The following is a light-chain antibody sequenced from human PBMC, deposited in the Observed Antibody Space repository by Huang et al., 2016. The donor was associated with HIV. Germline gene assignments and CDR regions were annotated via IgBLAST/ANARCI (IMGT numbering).Light chain of an antibody. CDR1: QSVADN. CDR3: QQYNNWPRT. V-gene: IGKV3-15*01. CDR2: GAS. Sequence: EIVMKQSPAALSVSPGERATLTCRASQSVADNLACYQQKPGQAPRLLIYGASTRATGNAARFSASGSGTEFTLTISSLQSEDFAVYYCQQYNNWPRTFGPGTKVDVK. J-gene: IGKJ3*01.